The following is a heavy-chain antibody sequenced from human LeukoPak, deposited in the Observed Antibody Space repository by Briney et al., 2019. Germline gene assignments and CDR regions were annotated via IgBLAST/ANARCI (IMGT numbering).Heavy chain of an antibody. CDR2: FDPEDGET. D-gene: IGHD5-12*01. CDR3: ATVIQSLYSGYDGYFDY. CDR1: GYTLTELS. Sequence: ASVRVSCKVSGYTLTELSMHWARQTPGKGLEWMGGFDPEDGETIYAQKFQGRVTMTEDTSTDTAYMELSSLRSEDTAVYYCATVIQSLYSGYDGYFDYWGQGTLVTVSS. J-gene: IGHJ4*02. V-gene: IGHV1-24*01.